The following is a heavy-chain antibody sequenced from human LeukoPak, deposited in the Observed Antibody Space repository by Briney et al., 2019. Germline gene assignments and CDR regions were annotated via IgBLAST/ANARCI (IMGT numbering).Heavy chain of an antibody. CDR2: MWYDGSNK. CDR1: GFTFSSYG. CDR3: ARGVYDSSGYYFNPYFDY. V-gene: IGHV3-33*01. D-gene: IGHD3-22*01. J-gene: IGHJ4*02. Sequence: GGSLRLSCAASGFTFSSYGMHWVRQAPGKGLEWVAVMWYDGSNKYYADSVKGRFTISRDNSKNTLYLQMNSLRAEDTAVYYCARGVYDSSGYYFNPYFDYWGQGTLVTVSS.